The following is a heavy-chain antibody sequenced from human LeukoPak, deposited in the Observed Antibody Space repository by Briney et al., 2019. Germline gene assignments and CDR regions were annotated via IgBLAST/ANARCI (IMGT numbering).Heavy chain of an antibody. CDR1: GFTFSSYT. D-gene: IGHD1-26*01. Sequence: KPGGSLRLSCAASGFTFSSYTMHWVRQAPGKGLEWVSSISSSSSYIYYADSVKGRCTISRDNAKISLYLQMNSLRAEDTAVYYCARDPGGSANIDYWGQGTLVTVSS. V-gene: IGHV3-21*01. CDR3: ARDPGGSANIDY. J-gene: IGHJ4*02. CDR2: ISSSSSYI.